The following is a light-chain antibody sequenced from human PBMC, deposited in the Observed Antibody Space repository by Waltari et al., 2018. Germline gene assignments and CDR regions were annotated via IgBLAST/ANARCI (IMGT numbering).Light chain of an antibody. CDR2: DVS. CDR3: SSYTSTWV. Sequence: QSALTQSASVSGSPGQSITISCTGTSSDFAVFNYVSWYQQHPGKAPQLMIYDVSKRPSAVSNRVSGSTSGNTASLTISGLQAEDEADYYCSSYTSTWVFGGGTKLTVL. CDR1: SSDFAVFNY. J-gene: IGLJ3*02. V-gene: IGLV2-14*01.